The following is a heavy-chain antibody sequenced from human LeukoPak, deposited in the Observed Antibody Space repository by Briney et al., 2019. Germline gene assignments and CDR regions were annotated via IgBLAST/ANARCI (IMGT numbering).Heavy chain of an antibody. J-gene: IGHJ5*02. Sequence: ASVKVSCKASGGTFSSYAISWVRQAPGQGLEWMGGIIPIFGTANYAQKFQGRVTMTRDTSTSTVYMELSSLRSEDTAVYYCARDPDPGYGDYVGYWFDPWGQGTLVTVSS. CDR2: IIPIFGTA. D-gene: IGHD4-17*01. V-gene: IGHV1-69*05. CDR3: ARDPDPGYGDYVGYWFDP. CDR1: GGTFSSYA.